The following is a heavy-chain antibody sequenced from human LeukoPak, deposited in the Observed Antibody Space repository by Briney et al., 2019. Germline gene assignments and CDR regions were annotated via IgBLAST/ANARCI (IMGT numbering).Heavy chain of an antibody. CDR3: ARDPYSGSYGDSYYYYMDV. D-gene: IGHD1-26*01. V-gene: IGHV3-21*01. CDR1: GFMFSSYS. Sequence: PGGSLRLSCAASGFMFSSYSMNWVRQAPGKGLEWVSCISTSSRNIFQADSVKGRFTISRDNAKNSLYLQMNSLRVEDTAVYYCARDPYSGSYGDSYYYYMDVWGKGTTVTISS. CDR2: ISTSSRNI. J-gene: IGHJ6*03.